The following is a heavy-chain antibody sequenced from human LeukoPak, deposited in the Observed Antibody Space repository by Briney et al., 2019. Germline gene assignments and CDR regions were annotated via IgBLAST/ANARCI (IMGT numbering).Heavy chain of an antibody. CDR1: GGSFSGKS. V-gene: IGHV4-34*01. D-gene: IGHD1-7*01. Sequence: PSETLSLTCAIYGGSFSGKSWSWIRQPPGKGMEWIGEINDSGRTNYYPSLMSRVTVSVDTSKNQFSLRLTSVTATDTAVYYCARRWNYGRNYYIDVWGKGATVSVS. CDR2: INDSGRT. CDR3: ARRWNYGRNYYIDV. J-gene: IGHJ6*03.